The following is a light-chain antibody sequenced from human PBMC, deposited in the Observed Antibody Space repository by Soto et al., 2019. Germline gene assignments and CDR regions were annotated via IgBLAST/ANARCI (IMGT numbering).Light chain of an antibody. Sequence: QSALTQPPSASGSPGQSVTISCTGTSSDIGGYDYVSWYQQHPGKAPKLIIYEVSKRPSGVPDRFSGSKSGNTASLTVSGLQAEDEADYYCATWDSSLGGGVFGGGTKVTVL. CDR1: SSDIGGYDY. J-gene: IGLJ3*02. CDR3: ATWDSSLGGGV. CDR2: EVS. V-gene: IGLV2-8*01.